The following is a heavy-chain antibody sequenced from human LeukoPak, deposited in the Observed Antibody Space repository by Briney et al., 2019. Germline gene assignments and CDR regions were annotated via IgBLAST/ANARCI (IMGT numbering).Heavy chain of an antibody. V-gene: IGHV3-23*01. D-gene: IGHD3-22*01. Sequence: GGSLRLSCAASRFTFSSYAMSWVRQAPGKGLEWVSAISGSGGSTYYADSVKGRFTISRDNSKNTLYLQMNSLRAEDTAVYYCAKWSSGYYYPFGYFQHWGQGTLVTVSS. CDR2: ISGSGGST. J-gene: IGHJ1*01. CDR3: AKWSSGYYYPFGYFQH. CDR1: RFTFSSYA.